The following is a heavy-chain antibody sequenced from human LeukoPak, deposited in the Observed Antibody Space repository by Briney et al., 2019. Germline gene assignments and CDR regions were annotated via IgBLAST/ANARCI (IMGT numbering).Heavy chain of an antibody. CDR2: ISYDGSDK. CDR1: GFTFSSYA. Sequence: GGSLRLSCAASGFTFSSYALHWVRQAPGKGLEWVAVISYDGSDKYYADSVKGRFTISRDDSKNTLYLQMNSLRAEDTAVYYCARPTILLVYDRGFDYWGQGTLVTVSS. J-gene: IGHJ4*02. V-gene: IGHV3-30-3*01. CDR3: ARPTILLVYDRGFDY. D-gene: IGHD2-8*01.